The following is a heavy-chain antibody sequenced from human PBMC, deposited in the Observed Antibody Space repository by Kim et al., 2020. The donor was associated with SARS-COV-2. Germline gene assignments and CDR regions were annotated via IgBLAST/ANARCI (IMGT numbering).Heavy chain of an antibody. CDR3: ARQDDSSGYYSDY. D-gene: IGHD3-22*01. J-gene: IGHJ4*02. Sequence: RPSFQGQVSISADKSISTAYLQWSSLKASDTAIYYCARQDDSSGYYSDYWGQGTLVTVSS. V-gene: IGHV5-51*01.